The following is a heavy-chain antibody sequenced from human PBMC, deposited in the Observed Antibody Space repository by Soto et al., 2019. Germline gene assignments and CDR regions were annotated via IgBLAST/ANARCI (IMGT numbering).Heavy chain of an antibody. D-gene: IGHD2-15*01. CDR1: GGSFSGYY. J-gene: IGHJ5*02. V-gene: IGHV4-34*01. CDR2: INHSGST. Sequence: PAETLSLTGAVYGGSFSGYYWSWIRQPPGKGLEWIGEINHSGSTNYNPSLKSRVTISVDTSKNQFSLKLSSVTAAGTAVYYCARFPRTRILYGKFEPWGQGTLVTVSS. CDR3: ARFPRTRILYGKFEP.